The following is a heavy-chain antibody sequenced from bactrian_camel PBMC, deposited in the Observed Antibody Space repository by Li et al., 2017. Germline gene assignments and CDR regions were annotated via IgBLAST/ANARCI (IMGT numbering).Heavy chain of an antibody. CDR1: APTYSINC. V-gene: IGHV3S53*01. J-gene: IGHJ4*01. CDR3: AADHNRGCMGWPTVEYKY. D-gene: IGHD3*01. Sequence: HVQLVESGGGAVQAGGSLRLSGVASAPTYSINCMGWFRQAPGKQREEVAVAYINTRSAKYGDSVKGRFTITQDNGKNTVYLQMNNLKPEDTAMYYCAADHNRGCMGWPTVEYKYWGQGTQVTVS. CDR2: YINTRSA.